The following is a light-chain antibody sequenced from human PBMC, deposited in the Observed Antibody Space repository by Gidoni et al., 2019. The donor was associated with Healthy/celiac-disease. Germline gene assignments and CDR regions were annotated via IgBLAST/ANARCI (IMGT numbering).Light chain of an antibody. J-gene: IGKJ2*01. CDR3: QQYNNWPPGMYT. Sequence: EIVMTQSPATLSVSPEERATLSCRASQSVSSNLAWYQQKPGQAPRLLIYGASTRATGIPARFSGSGSGTEFTLTISSLQSEDFAVYYCQQYNNWPPGMYTFGQGTKLEIK. CDR2: GAS. V-gene: IGKV3-15*01. CDR1: QSVSSN.